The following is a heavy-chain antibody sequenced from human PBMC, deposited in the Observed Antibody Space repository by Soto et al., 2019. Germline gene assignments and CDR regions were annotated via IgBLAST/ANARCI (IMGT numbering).Heavy chain of an antibody. D-gene: IGHD3-3*01. Sequence: QVPLVQSGAEVKKPGASVKVSCKASGYTFTSYGISWVRQAPGQGLEWMGWISAYNGNTNYAQKLRGRVTMTTDTSTSTAYMELRSLRSDDTAVYYCARVAIFGVDHDAFDIWGQGTMVTVSS. CDR3: ARVAIFGVDHDAFDI. V-gene: IGHV1-18*01. CDR1: GYTFTSYG. J-gene: IGHJ3*02. CDR2: ISAYNGNT.